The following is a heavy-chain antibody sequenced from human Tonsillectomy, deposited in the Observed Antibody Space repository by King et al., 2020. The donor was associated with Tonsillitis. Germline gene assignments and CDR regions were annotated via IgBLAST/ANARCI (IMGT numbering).Heavy chain of an antibody. V-gene: IGHV4-59*01. CDR1: GVSISSYY. CDR3: SRVATYYDFWSGYYDYYYYYMDV. CDR2: SYYSGST. D-gene: IGHD3-3*01. J-gene: IGHJ6*03. Sequence: QLQESGPGLVKPSETLSLTCTVSGVSISSYYWSWIRQPPGEGLEWIGYSYYSGSTNYNPSLKSRVTISLDTSKNQFSLNLSCVTAADTAVYYCSRVATYYDFWSGYYDYYYYYMDVWGKGTTVTVSS.